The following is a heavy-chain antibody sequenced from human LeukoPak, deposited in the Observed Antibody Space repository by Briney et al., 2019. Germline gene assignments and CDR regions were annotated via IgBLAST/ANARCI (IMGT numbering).Heavy chain of an antibody. CDR1: GFTFDDYG. CDR2: INWNGGST. D-gene: IGHD3-9*01. CDR3: ARDSDILTGYYLGAFDI. J-gene: IGHJ3*02. V-gene: IGHV3-20*04. Sequence: GGSLRLSCAASGFTFDDYGMSWVRQAPGKGLEWVSGINWNGGSTGYADSVKGRFTISRDNAKNSLYLQMNSLRAEDTALYYCARDSDILTGYYLGAFDIWGQGTMVTVSS.